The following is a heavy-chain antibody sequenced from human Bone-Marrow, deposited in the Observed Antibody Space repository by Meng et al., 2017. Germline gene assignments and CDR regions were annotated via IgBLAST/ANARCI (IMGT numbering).Heavy chain of an antibody. CDR2: ISYDGSNK. CDR1: GFTFSSYA. D-gene: IGHD6-13*01. Sequence: GASLKISCAASGFTFSSYAMHWVRQAPGKGLEWVAVISYDGSNKYYADSVKGRFTISRDNSKNTLYLQMNSLRAEDTAVYYCASRAAAVPLDYWGQGTLVTVSS. J-gene: IGHJ4*02. CDR3: ASRAAAVPLDY. V-gene: IGHV3-30*01.